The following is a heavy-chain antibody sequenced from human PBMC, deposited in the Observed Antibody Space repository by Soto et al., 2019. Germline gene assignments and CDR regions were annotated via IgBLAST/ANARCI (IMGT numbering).Heavy chain of an antibody. D-gene: IGHD7-27*01. CDR1: GFTFSSYA. Sequence: QVQLVESGGGVVQPGRSLRLSCAASGFTFSSYAMHWVRQAPGKGLEWVAVISYDGINKYYVDSVKGRFTISRDNSKNTGYLQMNSLRAEDTAVYYCAVELGMGGAAFDYWGEGTLVTVSS. CDR3: AVELGMGGAAFDY. CDR2: ISYDGINK. V-gene: IGHV3-30-3*01. J-gene: IGHJ4*02.